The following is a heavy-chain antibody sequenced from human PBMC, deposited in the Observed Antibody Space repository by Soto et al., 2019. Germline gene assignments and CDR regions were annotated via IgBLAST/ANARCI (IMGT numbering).Heavy chain of an antibody. CDR1: GYTFTNYG. CDR2: ISGYNGNT. J-gene: IGHJ4*02. V-gene: IGHV1-18*01. CDR3: ARDKWVAVAGSFDY. D-gene: IGHD6-19*01. Sequence: QVPLVQSGGEVKKPGASVKVSCTASGYTFTNYGISWVRQAPGQGLEWMGWISGYNGNTKYAQKFQGRVTMTTDTSTSTAYMELRSLRSDDTAVYYCARDKWVAVAGSFDYWGQGTLITVSS.